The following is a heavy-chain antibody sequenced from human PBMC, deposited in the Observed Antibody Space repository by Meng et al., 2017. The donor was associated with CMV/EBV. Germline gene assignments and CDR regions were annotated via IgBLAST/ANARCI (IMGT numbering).Heavy chain of an antibody. D-gene: IGHD6-6*01. CDR3: ARESVAAPPAGYGMDV. CDR1: GFTFSSYS. CDR2: ISSSSSYI. J-gene: IGHJ6*02. Sequence: ETLSLTCAASGFTFSSYSMNWVRQAPGKGLEWVSSISSSSSYIYYADSVKGRFTISRDNAKNSLYLQVNSLRAEDTAVYYCARESVAAPPAGYGMDVWGQGTTVTVSS. V-gene: IGHV3-21*01.